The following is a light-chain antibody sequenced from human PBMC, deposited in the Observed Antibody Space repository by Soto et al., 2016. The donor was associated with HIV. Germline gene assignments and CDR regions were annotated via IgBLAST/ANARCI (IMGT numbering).Light chain of an antibody. V-gene: IGLV3-1*01. CDR1: KLGDKY. Sequence: SYELTQPPSVSVSPGQTASITCSGDKLGDKYASWYQQKPGQSPVLVIYEDTKRPSGISERFSGSNSGNTATLTISGTQPMDEADYYCQAWDSSISYVFGTGTKVTVL. CDR2: EDT. J-gene: IGLJ1*01. CDR3: QAWDSSISYV.